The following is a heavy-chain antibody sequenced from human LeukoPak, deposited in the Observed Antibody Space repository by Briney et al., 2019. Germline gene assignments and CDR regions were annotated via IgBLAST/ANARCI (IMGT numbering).Heavy chain of an antibody. J-gene: IGHJ4*02. Sequence: SETLSLTCTVSGGSISSNSYYWGWIRQPPGKGLEWIGSIYYSGSTYYDPSLKSRVTMSVDTSKSQFSLKLSSVTAADTAVYYCARLYSYRVYYFDYWGQGTLVTVSS. CDR1: GGSISSNSYY. CDR2: IYYSGST. CDR3: ARLYSYRVYYFDY. D-gene: IGHD5-18*01. V-gene: IGHV4-39*01.